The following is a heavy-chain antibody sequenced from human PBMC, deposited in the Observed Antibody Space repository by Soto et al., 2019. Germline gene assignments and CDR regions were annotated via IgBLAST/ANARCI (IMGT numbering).Heavy chain of an antibody. Sequence: QVQLVQSGAEVKKPGASVKVSCKASGYTFTGYYMHWVRQAPGQGLEWMGGINPNSGGKNYAQKFQGWVTMTRDTSISTAYMELSRLRSDDTAVYYCARAGDSSGYVDDAFDIWGQGTMVTVSS. CDR3: ARAGDSSGYVDDAFDI. D-gene: IGHD3-22*01. CDR2: INPNSGGK. J-gene: IGHJ3*02. V-gene: IGHV1-2*04. CDR1: GYTFTGYY.